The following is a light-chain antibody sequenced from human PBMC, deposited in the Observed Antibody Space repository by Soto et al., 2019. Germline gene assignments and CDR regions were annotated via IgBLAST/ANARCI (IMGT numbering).Light chain of an antibody. V-gene: IGKV1-5*03. CDR1: KTISSW. J-gene: IGKJ1*01. CDR2: KAS. CDR3: QHYNSYSEA. Sequence: DIQMTQSPSTLSGSVGDRVTITCRASKTISSWLAWYQQKPGKAPKLLIYKASTLKSGVPSRFSGSGAGTEFTLTISSLQPDDCATYYCQHYNSYSEAFGQGTKVELK.